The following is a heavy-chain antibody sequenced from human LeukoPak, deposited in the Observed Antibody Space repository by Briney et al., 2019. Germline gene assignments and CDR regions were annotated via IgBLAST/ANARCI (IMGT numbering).Heavy chain of an antibody. CDR1: GGSTSSSSYY. D-gene: IGHD3-16*02. J-gene: IGHJ4*02. CDR2: IYYSGST. CDR3: ARSEAFDTFGGVIVKHDY. V-gene: IGHV4-39*07. Sequence: SETLSLTCTVSGGSTSSSSYYWGWIRQPPGKGLEWIGSIYYSGSTYYNPSLKSRVTISVDTSKNQFSLKLSSVTAADTAVYYCARSEAFDTFGGVIVKHDYWGQGTLVTVSS.